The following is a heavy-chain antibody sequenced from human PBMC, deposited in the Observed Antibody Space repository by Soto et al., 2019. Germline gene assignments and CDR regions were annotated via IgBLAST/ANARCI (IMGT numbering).Heavy chain of an antibody. CDR2: IYYSGTT. J-gene: IGHJ5*01. V-gene: IGHV4-59*08. Sequence: SETLSLTFTVSGGSMNTYYWGWFRQPPGKGLEWIGYIYYSGTTTYSPSLKSRITINPDTSNNQLSLQLNSVTPDDTAVYYCARLIGNTWLDSWGQGTLVTVSP. CDR1: GGSMNTYY. CDR3: ARLIGNTWLDS.